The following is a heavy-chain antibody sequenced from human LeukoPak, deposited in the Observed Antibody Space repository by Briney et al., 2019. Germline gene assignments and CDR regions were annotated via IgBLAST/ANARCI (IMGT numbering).Heavy chain of an antibody. CDR2: IYTSGST. Sequence: SETLSLTCTVSGGSISSYYWSWIRQPAGKGLEWIGRIYTSGSTNYNPSLKSRVTVSVDTSKNQFSLKLSSVTAADTAVYYCARGPKYYDFWSGYSVTLDYWGQGTLVTVSS. J-gene: IGHJ4*02. CDR3: ARGPKYYDFWSGYSVTLDY. D-gene: IGHD3-3*01. CDR1: GGSISSYY. V-gene: IGHV4-4*07.